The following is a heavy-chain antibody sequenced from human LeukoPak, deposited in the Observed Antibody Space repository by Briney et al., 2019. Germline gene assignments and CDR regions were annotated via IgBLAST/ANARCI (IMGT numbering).Heavy chain of an antibody. V-gene: IGHV4-34*01. Sequence: PSETLSLTCAVYGGSFSGYYWSCIRQPPGRWLEWIGEINHSGSTNYNPSLKSRVTISVDTSKNQFSLKLSSVTAADTAVYYCARGRSGYDYDAFDIWGQGTMVTVSS. CDR3: ARGRSGYDYDAFDI. CDR1: GGSFSGYY. CDR2: INHSGST. J-gene: IGHJ3*02. D-gene: IGHD5-12*01.